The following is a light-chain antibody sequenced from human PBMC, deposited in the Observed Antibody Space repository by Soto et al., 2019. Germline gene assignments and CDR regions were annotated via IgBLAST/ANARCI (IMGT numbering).Light chain of an antibody. Sequence: IQMTQSPSTLSACVGDRVTITYRASQSISGWFAWFQQKPGKAPKLLIYQASSLESGVPSRFSGSGSGTEFTLTISSLQPDDFATYYCQQYNSYPWTFGQGTKVEIK. CDR2: QAS. V-gene: IGKV1-5*03. CDR1: QSISGW. J-gene: IGKJ1*01. CDR3: QQYNSYPWT.